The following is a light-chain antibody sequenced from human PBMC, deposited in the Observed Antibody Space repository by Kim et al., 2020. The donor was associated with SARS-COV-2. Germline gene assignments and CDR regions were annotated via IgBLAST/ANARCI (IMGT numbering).Light chain of an antibody. CDR3: QQYNNWPPIT. CDR2: NAY. Sequence: EIVVTQSPATLSVSPGERATLSCRASQSVSSNLAWYQQKPGQAPRLLIYNAYTRATGIPARFSGSGSGTEFTLTISSLQSEDFAVYYCQQYNNWPPITFGGGTKVDIK. V-gene: IGKV3-15*01. CDR1: QSVSSN. J-gene: IGKJ4*01.